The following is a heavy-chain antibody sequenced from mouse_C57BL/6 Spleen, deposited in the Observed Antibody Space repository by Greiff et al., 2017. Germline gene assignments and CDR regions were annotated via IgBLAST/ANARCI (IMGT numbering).Heavy chain of an antibody. CDR3: AREGTTAGEDYCDV. CDR1: GYTFTSYW. Sequence: QVQLQQPGAELVKPGASVKLSCKASGYTFTSYWMHWVKQRPGQGLEWIGMIHPNSGSTNSNEQFKSKATLTVDKSSSTGYVQLSSLTSEDAAVYYCAREGTTAGEDYCDVWGTGTTVTVSS. CDR2: IHPNSGST. V-gene: IGHV1-64*01. J-gene: IGHJ1*03. D-gene: IGHD1-2*01.